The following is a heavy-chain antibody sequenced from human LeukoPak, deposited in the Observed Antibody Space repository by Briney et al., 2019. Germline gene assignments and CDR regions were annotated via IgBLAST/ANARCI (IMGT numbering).Heavy chain of an antibody. CDR3: ARRGLGYYDSSGYYGYAFDI. CDR1: GGSISSYY. J-gene: IGHJ3*02. Sequence: SETLSLTCTVSGGSISSYYWSWIRQPPGKGLERIGYIYYSGSTNYSPSLKSRVTISVDASKNQFSLKLSSVTAADTAVYYCARRGLGYYDSSGYYGYAFDIWGQGTMVTVSS. V-gene: IGHV4-59*08. D-gene: IGHD3-22*01. CDR2: IYYSGST.